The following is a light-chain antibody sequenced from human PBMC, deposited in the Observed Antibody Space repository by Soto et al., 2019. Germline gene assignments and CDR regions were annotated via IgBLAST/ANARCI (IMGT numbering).Light chain of an antibody. V-gene: IGKV3-15*01. CDR2: GAS. Sequence: EIVMTHSPATLSVSPGERATLSCRASQSVSSNLAWYQQKPGQAPRLLIYGASTRATGIPATFSGSGSGTEFTLTISGLQSEDFAVYYCQQYNNWPPWTFGQWTKVEVK. CDR1: QSVSSN. CDR3: QQYNNWPPWT. J-gene: IGKJ1*01.